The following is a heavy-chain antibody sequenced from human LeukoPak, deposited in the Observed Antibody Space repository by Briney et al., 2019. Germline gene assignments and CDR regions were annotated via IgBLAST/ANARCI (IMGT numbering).Heavy chain of an antibody. Sequence: ASVKVSCKASGYTFTGYYMHWVRQAPGQGLEWMGWINPNSGGTNYAQKFQGRVTMTRDTSISTAYMELSRLRSDDTAVYYCARVTYYYDNSEAFDYWGQGTLVTVSS. CDR2: INPNSGGT. J-gene: IGHJ4*02. CDR1: GYTFTGYY. D-gene: IGHD3-22*01. CDR3: ARVTYYYDNSEAFDY. V-gene: IGHV1-2*02.